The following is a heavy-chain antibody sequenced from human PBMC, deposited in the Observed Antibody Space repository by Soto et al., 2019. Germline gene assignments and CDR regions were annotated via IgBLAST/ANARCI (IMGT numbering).Heavy chain of an antibody. J-gene: IGHJ2*01. CDR3: ARGQSGDSGAWFGELWYFDL. D-gene: IGHD3-10*01. CDR1: GFTFSSYG. Sequence: QVQLVESGGGVVQPGRSLRLSCAASGFTFSSYGMHWVRQAPGKGLEWVAVIWYDGSNKYYADSVKGRFTISRDNSKNTLYLQRNSLRAEDTAVYYCARGQSGDSGAWFGELWYFDLCGRGTLVTVSS. V-gene: IGHV3-33*01. CDR2: IWYDGSNK.